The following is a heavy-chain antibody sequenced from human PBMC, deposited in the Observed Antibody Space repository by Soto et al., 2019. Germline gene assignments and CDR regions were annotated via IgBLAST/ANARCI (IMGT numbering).Heavy chain of an antibody. V-gene: IGHV1-69*01. CDR1: GGTFSSYA. J-gene: IGHJ6*02. CDR2: IIPIFGTA. Sequence: QVQLVQSGAEVKKPGSSVKVSCKASGGTFSSYAISWVRQAPGQGLEWMGGIIPIFGTANYAQKFQGRVTITADEHTSTAYMELSSLRSEDTAVYYCARGASVATAHYYYYGMDVWGQGTTVTVSS. D-gene: IGHD5-12*01. CDR3: ARGASVATAHYYYYGMDV.